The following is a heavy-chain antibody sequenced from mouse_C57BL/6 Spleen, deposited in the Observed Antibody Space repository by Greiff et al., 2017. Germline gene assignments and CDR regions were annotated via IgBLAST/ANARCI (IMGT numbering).Heavy chain of an antibody. Sequence: QVQLQQPGAELVKPGASVKLSCKASGYTFTSYWMYWVKQRPGQGLEWIGMIHPNSGSTNYNEKFKSKATLTVDKSSSTAYMQLRRLTSEDSAVYYCARFGDQEYYYAMGYWGQGTSVTVSS. CDR2: IHPNSGST. J-gene: IGHJ4*01. D-gene: IGHD2-13*01. CDR3: ARFGDQEYYYAMGY. CDR1: GYTFTSYW. V-gene: IGHV1-64*01.